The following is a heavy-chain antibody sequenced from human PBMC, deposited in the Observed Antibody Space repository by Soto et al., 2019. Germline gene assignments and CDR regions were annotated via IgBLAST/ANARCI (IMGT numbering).Heavy chain of an antibody. CDR3: AKRGYDILPVYSH. J-gene: IGHJ4*02. V-gene: IGHV3-48*03. CDR1: GFTFSSYE. D-gene: IGHD3-9*01. Sequence: PGVSLRHSCAASGFTFSSYEMHWVRQAPGKELEWVSYISSSGSTIYYADSVKGRFTISIDNAKNSRYLQMNSLRAEDTAVYYCAKRGYDILPVYSHWGQGTLVTVSS. CDR2: ISSSGSTI.